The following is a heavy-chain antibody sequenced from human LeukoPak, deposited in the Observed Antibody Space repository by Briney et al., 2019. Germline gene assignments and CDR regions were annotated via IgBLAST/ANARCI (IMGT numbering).Heavy chain of an antibody. CDR3: AREVSRWPYYFDY. CDR2: IYYSGST. J-gene: IGHJ4*02. Sequence: PSETLSLTCAVSGGSISSSNWWSWIRQPPGKGLEWIGYIYYSGSTYYNPSLKSRVTISVDTSKNQFSLKLSSVTAADTAVYYCAREVSRWPYYFDYWGQGTLVTVSS. CDR1: GGSISSSNW. V-gene: IGHV4-30-4*01. D-gene: IGHD4-23*01.